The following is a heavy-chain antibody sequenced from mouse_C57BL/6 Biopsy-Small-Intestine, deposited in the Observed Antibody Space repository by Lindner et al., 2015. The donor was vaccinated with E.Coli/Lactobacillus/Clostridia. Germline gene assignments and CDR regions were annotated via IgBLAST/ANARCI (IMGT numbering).Heavy chain of an antibody. V-gene: IGHV1-4*01. CDR1: GGTFSSYT. J-gene: IGHJ4*01. Sequence: SVKVSCKASGGTFSSYTLSWVRQAPGQGLEWMGGIIPIFGSANYAQKFQGRVTITADESTSTAYLELSSLRSDDTAVYYCARERSSSSLDYWGQGTLVIVSS. D-gene: IGHD6-2*01. CDR2: IIPIFGSA. CDR3: ARERSSSSLDY.